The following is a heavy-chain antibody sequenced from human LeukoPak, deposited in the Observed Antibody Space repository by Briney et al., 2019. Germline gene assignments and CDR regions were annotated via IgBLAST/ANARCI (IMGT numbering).Heavy chain of an antibody. J-gene: IGHJ6*02. D-gene: IGHD3-10*01. V-gene: IGHV3-7*01. Sequence: PGGSLRLSCAASGFTFGTYWMSWVRQAPGKGLEWVANIKQDGSVKYYVDSVKGRFTISRDNAKNSLYLQVNSLRAEDTALYYCTRSVVRVGVTYYYYGMDVWGQGTTVTVSS. CDR2: IKQDGSVK. CDR3: TRSVVRVGVTYYYYGMDV. CDR1: GFTFGTYW.